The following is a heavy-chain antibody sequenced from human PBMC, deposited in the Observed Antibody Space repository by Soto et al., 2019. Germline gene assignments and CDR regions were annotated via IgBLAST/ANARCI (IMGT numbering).Heavy chain of an antibody. CDR3: AKDKGGRYCSRTSCLYSFDY. J-gene: IGHJ4*02. CDR2: ISDSGST. Sequence: EVQLLESGGGLVQPGGSLRLACTASGFTFSTYALSWVRQAPGKGLEWVATISDSGSTYYADSVKGRFTISRDNSKNTLYLEMNSVRAEDTAVYYCAKDKGGRYCSRTSCLYSFDYWGQGTLVTVSS. CDR1: GFTFSTYA. D-gene: IGHD2-2*01. V-gene: IGHV3-23*01.